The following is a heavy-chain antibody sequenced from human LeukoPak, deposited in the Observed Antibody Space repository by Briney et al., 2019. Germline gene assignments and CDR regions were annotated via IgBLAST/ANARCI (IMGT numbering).Heavy chain of an antibody. Sequence: GGSLRLSCAASGFTSSSYAMSWVRKAPGKGLEWVSAISGSGGSTYYADSVKGRFTISRDNSKNTLYLQMNSLRAEDTAVYYCAKQGVLLWFGELLYPYDYWGQGTLVTVSS. J-gene: IGHJ4*02. CDR3: AKQGVLLWFGELLYPYDY. CDR1: GFTSSSYA. D-gene: IGHD3-10*01. V-gene: IGHV3-23*01. CDR2: ISGSGGST.